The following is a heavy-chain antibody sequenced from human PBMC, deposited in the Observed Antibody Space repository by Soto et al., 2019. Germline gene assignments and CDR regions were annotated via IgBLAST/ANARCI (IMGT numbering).Heavy chain of an antibody. CDR3: VRGRDRYGATHDAFDI. CDR1: GGTFSSYA. J-gene: IGHJ3*02. D-gene: IGHD4-17*01. Sequence: QVQLVQSGAEVKKPGSSVKVSCKASGGTFSSYAISWVRQAPGQGLEWMGGIIPIFGTANYAQKFQGRVTITADESTSTAYMELSSLRSEDTAVYYCVRGRDRYGATHDAFDIWGQGTMVTVSS. CDR2: IIPIFGTA. V-gene: IGHV1-69*12.